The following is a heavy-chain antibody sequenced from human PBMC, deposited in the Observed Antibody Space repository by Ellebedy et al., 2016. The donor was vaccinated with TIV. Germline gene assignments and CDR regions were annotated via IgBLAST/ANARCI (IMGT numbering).Heavy chain of an antibody. J-gene: IGHJ4*02. CDR3: ARGGSGSYRGNYFDY. Sequence: GESLKISCAASGFTFSSYAMHWVRQAPGKGLEWVAVISYDGSNKYYADSVKGRFTISRDNSKNTLYLQMNSLRTEDTAVYYCARGGSGSYRGNYFDYWGQGTLVTVSS. CDR2: ISYDGSNK. CDR1: GFTFSSYA. D-gene: IGHD1-26*01. V-gene: IGHV3-30-3*01.